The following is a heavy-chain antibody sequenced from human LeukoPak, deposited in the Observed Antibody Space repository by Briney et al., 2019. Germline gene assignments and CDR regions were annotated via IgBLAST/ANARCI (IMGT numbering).Heavy chain of an antibody. Sequence: GGSLRLSCAASGFTFSSYAMSWVRQAPGKGLEWVAAISGSGGSTYYADSVKGRFTISRDNSKNTLYLQMNSLRAEDTAVYYCAKPPNYSFLDYYMDVWGKGTTVTVSS. CDR3: AKPPNYSFLDYYMDV. V-gene: IGHV3-23*01. J-gene: IGHJ6*03. CDR1: GFTFSSYA. CDR2: ISGSGGST. D-gene: IGHD2/OR15-2a*01.